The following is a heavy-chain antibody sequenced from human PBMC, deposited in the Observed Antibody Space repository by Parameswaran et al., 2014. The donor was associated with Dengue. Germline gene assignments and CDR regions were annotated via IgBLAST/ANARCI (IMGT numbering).Heavy chain of an antibody. D-gene: IGHD3-22*01. J-gene: IGHJ3*01. Sequence: KWIRQSPSRGLEWLGRTYYRTKWYNDYALFVKSRIVLNADTSKNQFSLQLNSVTPEDTAVYFCVRDVKIVPRAFDFWGQGTVVTVSS. V-gene: IGHV6-1*01. CDR3: VRDVKIVPRAFDF. CDR2: TYYRTKWYN.